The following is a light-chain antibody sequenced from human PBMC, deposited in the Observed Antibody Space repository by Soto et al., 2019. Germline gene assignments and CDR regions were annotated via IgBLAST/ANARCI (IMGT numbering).Light chain of an antibody. Sequence: QSVLTQPPSVSEAPRQRVTISCSGSSSNIGNNAVNWYQQLPGKAPKLLIYYDDLLPSGVSDRFSGSKSGTSASLAISGLPSEDEADYYCAAWDDSLNGRVVFGGGTKLTVL. CDR2: YDD. CDR1: SSNIGNNA. V-gene: IGLV1-36*01. J-gene: IGLJ2*01. CDR3: AAWDDSLNGRVV.